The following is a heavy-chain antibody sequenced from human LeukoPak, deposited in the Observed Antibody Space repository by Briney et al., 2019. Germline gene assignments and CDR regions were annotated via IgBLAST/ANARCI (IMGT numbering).Heavy chain of an antibody. J-gene: IGHJ3*02. V-gene: IGHV3-64*01. CDR2: ISSNGGST. CDR3: ARAYSSLGAFDI. CDR1: GFTFSSYA. Sequence: PGGSLRLSCAASGFTFSSYAMYWVRQAPGKGLEYVSAISSNGGSTYYANSVKGRFTISRDNSKNTLYLQMGSLRAEDMAVYYCARAYSSLGAFDIWGQGTMVTVSS. D-gene: IGHD6-6*01.